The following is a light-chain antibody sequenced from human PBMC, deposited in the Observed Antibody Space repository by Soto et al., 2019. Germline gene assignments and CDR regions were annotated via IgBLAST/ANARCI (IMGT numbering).Light chain of an antibody. Sequence: EVVLTQSPGIMYLSPGERATLSCRASQTVGRSYLAWYQQKPGQAPRLFIFGTSTRATGIPDRFSGGGSGTEFTLTISRLDPEDFAVYYCQQYDSTPPWTFGQGTRVEVK. J-gene: IGKJ1*01. CDR3: QQYDSTPPWT. CDR2: GTS. V-gene: IGKV3-20*01. CDR1: QTVGRSY.